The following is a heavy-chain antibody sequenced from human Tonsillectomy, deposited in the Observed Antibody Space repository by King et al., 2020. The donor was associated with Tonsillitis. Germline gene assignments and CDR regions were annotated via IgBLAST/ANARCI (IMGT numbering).Heavy chain of an antibody. Sequence: QLQESGPGLVKPSETLSLTCTVSGGSISSYFWSWIRQPPGKGLEWIGYIYYSGSTNYNPSLKSRVTISVDTSKNQFSLKLSSVTAADTAVYYCARVWVRGVNPDAFDIWGQGTMVTVSS. V-gene: IGHV4-59*01. CDR2: IYYSGST. J-gene: IGHJ3*02. CDR3: ARVWVRGVNPDAFDI. D-gene: IGHD3-10*01. CDR1: GGSISSYF.